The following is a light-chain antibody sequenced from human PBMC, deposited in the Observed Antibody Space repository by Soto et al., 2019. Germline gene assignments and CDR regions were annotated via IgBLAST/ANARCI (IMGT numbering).Light chain of an antibody. CDR1: SSDVGGYNY. J-gene: IGLJ1*01. CDR2: EVS. Sequence: QSALTQPASVSGSPGQSITISCTGTSSDVGGYNYVSWYQQHPGKAPKRMIYEVSNRPSGVSNRFSGSKSGNTASLTISGLQAEDEADYYCSSYTSSSLYVFGNGTKVTVL. V-gene: IGLV2-14*01. CDR3: SSYTSSSLYV.